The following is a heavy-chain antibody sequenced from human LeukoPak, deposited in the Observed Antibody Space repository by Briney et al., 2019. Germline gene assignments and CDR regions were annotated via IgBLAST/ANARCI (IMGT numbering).Heavy chain of an antibody. J-gene: IGHJ6*03. CDR1: GFTFSSYW. CDR2: INSDGSST. D-gene: IGHD1-26*01. Sequence: GGSLRLSCAASGFTFSSYWMHWVRQAPGKGLVWVSRINSDGSSTSYANSVKGRFTISRDNAKNTLYLQMNSLRAEDTAVYYCARDSSYGYYYYYMDVWGKGTTVTISS. V-gene: IGHV3-74*01. CDR3: ARDSSYGYYYYYMDV.